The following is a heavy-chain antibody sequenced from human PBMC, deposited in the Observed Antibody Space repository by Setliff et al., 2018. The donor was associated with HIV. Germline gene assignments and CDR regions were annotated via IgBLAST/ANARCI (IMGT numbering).Heavy chain of an antibody. Sequence: GGSLRLSCVASGLTFNRYWMSWVRQVPGKGLEWVSNTKYDGSESYYVDSVKGRFIASTDNARNSLFLEMNSLRAVDTAVYYCARGARYCSGDNCYGLFDLWGQGTLVTVSS. D-gene: IGHD2-15*01. J-gene: IGHJ5*02. CDR1: GLTFNRYW. CDR3: ARGARYCSGDNCYGLFDL. CDR2: TKYDGSES. V-gene: IGHV3-7*03.